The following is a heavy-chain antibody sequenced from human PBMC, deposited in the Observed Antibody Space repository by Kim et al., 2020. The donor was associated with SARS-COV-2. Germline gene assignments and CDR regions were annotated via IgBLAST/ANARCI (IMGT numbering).Heavy chain of an antibody. Sequence: SVKVSCKASGGTFSSYAISWVRQAPGQGLEWMGGIIPIFGTANYAQKFQGRVTITADESTSTAYMELSSLRSEDTAVYYCARSLGGYCSSTSCWRYYYGMDVWGQGTTVTVSS. V-gene: IGHV1-69*13. J-gene: IGHJ6*02. D-gene: IGHD2-2*01. CDR1: GGTFSSYA. CDR3: ARSLGGYCSSTSCWRYYYGMDV. CDR2: IIPIFGTA.